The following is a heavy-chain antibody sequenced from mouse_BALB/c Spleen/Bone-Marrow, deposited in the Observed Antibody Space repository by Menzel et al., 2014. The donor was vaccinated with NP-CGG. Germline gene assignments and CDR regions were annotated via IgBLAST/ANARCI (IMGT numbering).Heavy chain of an antibody. CDR3: ARDKGRVFFDY. CDR2: IRNKANGYTT. V-gene: IGHV7-3*02. Sequence: EVKLVESGGGLVQPGGSLRLSCATSGFTFTDYYMNWVRQPPGKALEWLGFIRNKANGYTTEYSASVKSRFTISRDNSQNILYLQMNALRADDSATYYWARDKGRVFFDYWGQGTPLTVSS. CDR1: GFTFTDYY. J-gene: IGHJ2*01.